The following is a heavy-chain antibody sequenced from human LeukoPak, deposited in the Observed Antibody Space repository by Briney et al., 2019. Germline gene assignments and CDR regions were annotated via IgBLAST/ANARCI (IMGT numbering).Heavy chain of an antibody. V-gene: IGHV4-39*01. CDR2: IHDSGST. D-gene: IGHD3-16*01. CDR1: GASISSSSYF. CDR3: ARRPGGGSIDY. Sequence: PSETLSLTCTVSGASISSSSYFWGWIRQPPGRGLEWIASIHDSGSTYYNPSLKSPATLSLDTSKNQFSLNLSSVTAADTAVYYRARRPGGGSIDYWGQGTLVTVSS. J-gene: IGHJ4*02.